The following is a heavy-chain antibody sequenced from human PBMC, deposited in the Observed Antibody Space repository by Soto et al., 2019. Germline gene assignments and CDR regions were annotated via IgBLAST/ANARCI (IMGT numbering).Heavy chain of an antibody. CDR1: GFTVSSNY. J-gene: IGHJ1*01. Sequence: EVQLVESGGGLIQPGGSLRLSCAASGFTVSSNYMSWVRQAPGKGLEWVSVIYSGGSTYYADSVKGRFTISRDNSKNTLYLQMNSLRADDTDVYYCARDRVERGYPEYFQNWGQGTLVTVSS. V-gene: IGHV3-53*01. D-gene: IGHD5-18*01. CDR3: ARDRVERGYPEYFQN. CDR2: IYSGGST.